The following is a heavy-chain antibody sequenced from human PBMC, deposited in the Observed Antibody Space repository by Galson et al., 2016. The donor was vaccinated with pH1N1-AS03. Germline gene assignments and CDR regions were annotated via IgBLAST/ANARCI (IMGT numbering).Heavy chain of an antibody. CDR3: ARDHLGAGPAFDY. V-gene: IGHV6-1*01. CDR2: TYYRSKWYKWYN. Sequence: CAISGDSVSSNTAAWNWIRQSPSRGLEWLGRTYYRSKWYKWYNDYAVSVESRITINPATSKNQFSLQLNSVTPEDTAVYYCARDHLGAGPAFDYWGQGTLVTVSS. D-gene: IGHD1-26*01. J-gene: IGHJ4*02. CDR1: GDSVSSNTAA.